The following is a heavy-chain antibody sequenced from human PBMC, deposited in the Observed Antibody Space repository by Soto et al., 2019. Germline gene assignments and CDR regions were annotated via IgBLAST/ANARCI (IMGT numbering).Heavy chain of an antibody. J-gene: IGHJ4*02. CDR3: ARDEGIRGLEF. CDR2: ISGYNGIT. D-gene: IGHD3-22*01. Sequence: QVQLVQSGAEVKRPGASVKVSCKASGYTFSNYGMSWVRQAPGHGLEWMGWISGYNGITAYAQNVQSRVTMTIDTSTSTVYMEVRSLRSNDTAVYYCARDEGIRGLEFWGQGTLVTVSS. V-gene: IGHV1-18*04. CDR1: GYTFSNYG.